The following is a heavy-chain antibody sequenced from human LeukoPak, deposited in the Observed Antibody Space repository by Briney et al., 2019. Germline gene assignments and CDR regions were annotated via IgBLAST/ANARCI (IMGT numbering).Heavy chain of an antibody. V-gene: IGHV1-69*13. CDR1: GGAFSRYD. CDR2: ITPIFGTA. D-gene: IGHD4-23*01. CDR3: ARGWLAETTVVTPYNY. Sequence: ASVKVSCKTSGGAFSRYDISWLRQAPGQGLEWMGGITPIFGTANYAQKFQGRVTITAVESMTTAYMELSSLRSEDTAVYYCARGWLAETTVVTPYNYWGQGTLVTVSS. J-gene: IGHJ4*02.